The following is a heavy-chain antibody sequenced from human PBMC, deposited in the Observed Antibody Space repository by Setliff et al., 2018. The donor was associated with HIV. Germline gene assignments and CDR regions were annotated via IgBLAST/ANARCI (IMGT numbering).Heavy chain of an antibody. CDR2: IYYSGST. J-gene: IGHJ6*03. D-gene: IGHD1-26*01. CDR3: ARQYNGGGYGGYYYYMDV. CDR1: GGSISSHY. V-gene: IGHV4-59*11. Sequence: SETLSLTCSVAGGSISSHYWSWIRQPPGKGLEWIGYIYYSGSTNYNPSLKSRVTISVDRSKNQFSLNLRSVTAADKAVYYCARQYNGGGYGGYYYYMDVWGKGTTVTVSS.